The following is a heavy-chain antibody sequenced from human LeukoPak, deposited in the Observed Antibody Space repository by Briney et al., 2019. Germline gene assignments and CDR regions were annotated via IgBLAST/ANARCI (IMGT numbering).Heavy chain of an antibody. CDR3: ARGRGRIAAAGTNFDY. V-gene: IGHV4-34*01. J-gene: IGHJ4*02. CDR1: GGSFSGYY. CDR2: INHSGST. D-gene: IGHD6-13*01. Sequence: SETLSLTCAVYGGSFSGYYWSWIRQPPGKGLEWIGEINHSGSTNYNPSLKSRVTISVDTSKNQFSLKLSSVTAADTAVYYCARGRGRIAAAGTNFDYWGQGTLVTVSS.